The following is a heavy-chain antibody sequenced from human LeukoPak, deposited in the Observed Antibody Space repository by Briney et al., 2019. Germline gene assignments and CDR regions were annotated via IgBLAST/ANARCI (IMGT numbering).Heavy chain of an antibody. CDR3: ARQMVVDYYYYMDV. D-gene: IGHD2-15*01. Sequence: SVKVSCKASGGTFSSYAISWVRQAPGQGLEWMGGIILIFGTANYAQKFQGRVTITTDESTSTAYMELSSLRSEDTAVYYCARQMVVDYYYYMDVWGKGTTVTVSS. J-gene: IGHJ6*03. V-gene: IGHV1-69*05. CDR1: GGTFSSYA. CDR2: IILIFGTA.